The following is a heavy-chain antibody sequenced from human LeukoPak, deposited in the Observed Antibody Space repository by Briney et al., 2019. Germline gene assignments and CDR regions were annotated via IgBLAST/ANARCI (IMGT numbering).Heavy chain of an antibody. J-gene: IGHJ2*01. CDR3: ARANWGSDRLYWYFDL. V-gene: IGHV3-53*01. D-gene: IGHD7-27*01. CDR2: IYSGGST. Sequence: QPGGSLRLFCAASWFTVSDNYMSWVRQAPGKGLESVSLIYSGGSTYYADSVKGRFTISKDNSKNTLYIQMNSLRAEDTAVYYCARANWGSDRLYWYFDLWGRGTLVTASS. CDR1: WFTVSDNY.